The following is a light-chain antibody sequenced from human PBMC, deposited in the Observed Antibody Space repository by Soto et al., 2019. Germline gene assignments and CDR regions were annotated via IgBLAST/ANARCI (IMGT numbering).Light chain of an antibody. CDR1: QSVNSNY. J-gene: IGKJ2*01. CDR2: GVF. V-gene: IGKV3-20*01. Sequence: ETVLTQSPGTVSLSPGERATLSCRTSQSVNSNYLAWYQQKPGQAPRLLIYGVFNRATGMPDRFSGSGSGTDFTHTNSGLEPEDSAVYYCQPYDGSPRTCDQGTKLKIK. CDR3: QPYDGSPRT.